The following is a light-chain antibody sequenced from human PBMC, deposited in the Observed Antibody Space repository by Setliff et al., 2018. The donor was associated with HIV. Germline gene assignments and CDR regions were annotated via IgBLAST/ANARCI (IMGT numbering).Light chain of an antibody. CDR3: SSYVNINTLV. CDR1: SSDIGAYNY. Sequence: QSVLTQPASVSGSLGQSITISCTGTSSDIGAYNYVSWYQQHPGKAPKVMIYDVRKRPSGVSNRFSGSKSGNTASLTISGLQAEDEAAYYCSSYVNINTLVFGTGTKVTVL. CDR2: DVR. V-gene: IGLV2-14*03. J-gene: IGLJ1*01.